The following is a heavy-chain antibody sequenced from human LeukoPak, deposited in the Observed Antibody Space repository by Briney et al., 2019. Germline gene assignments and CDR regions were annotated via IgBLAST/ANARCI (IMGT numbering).Heavy chain of an antibody. V-gene: IGHV3-30-3*01. CDR2: ISYDGSNK. CDR3: ARGGYYDSSGWRAFDI. D-gene: IGHD3-22*01. CDR1: GFTFSSYW. Sequence: PGGSLRLSCAASGFTFSSYWMSWVRQAPGKGLEWVAVISYDGSNKYYADSVKGRFTISRDNSKNTLYLQMNSLRAEDTAVYYCARGGYYDSSGWRAFDIWGQGTMVTVSS. J-gene: IGHJ3*02.